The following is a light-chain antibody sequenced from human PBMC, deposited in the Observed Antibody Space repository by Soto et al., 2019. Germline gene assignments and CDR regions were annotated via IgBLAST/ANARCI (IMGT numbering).Light chain of an antibody. V-gene: IGKV3-11*01. CDR1: QSVSSY. CDR3: QQRSYWPLT. J-gene: IGKJ4*01. CDR2: YAS. Sequence: EIMWTQSPSTLSLSPEDRAPLXCRASQSVSSYLAWYQQKPGQSPRLLIYYASNRATGIPARFSGSGSGTDFTLTISSLEPEDFAVYYCQQRSYWPLTFGGGTKVENK.